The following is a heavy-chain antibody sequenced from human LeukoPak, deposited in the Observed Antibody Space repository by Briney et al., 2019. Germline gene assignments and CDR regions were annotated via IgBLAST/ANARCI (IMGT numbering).Heavy chain of an antibody. CDR1: GFTFSDYY. V-gene: IGHV3-7*01. CDR3: AREEWGSADC. J-gene: IGHJ4*02. D-gene: IGHD3-16*01. Sequence: GGSLRLSCAASGFTFSDYYMSWIRQAPGKGLEWVANIKQDGSEKYYVDSVKGRFTISRDNAKNSLYLQMNSLRAEDTAVYYCAREEWGSADCWGQGTLVTVSS. CDR2: IKQDGSEK.